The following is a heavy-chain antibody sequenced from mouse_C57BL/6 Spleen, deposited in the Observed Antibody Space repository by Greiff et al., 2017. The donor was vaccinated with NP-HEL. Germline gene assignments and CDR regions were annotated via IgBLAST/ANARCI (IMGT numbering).Heavy chain of an antibody. D-gene: IGHD1-1*01. CDR1: GYSFTSYY. CDR2: IYPGSGNT. V-gene: IGHV1-66*01. Sequence: VQLQQSGPELVKPGASVKISCKASGYSFTSYYIHWVKQRPGQGLEWIGWIYPGSGNTKYNEKFKGKATLTADTSSSTAYMQLSSLTSEDSAVYYCARSDYGSSLAAYWGQGTLVTVSA. CDR3: ARSDYGSSLAAY. J-gene: IGHJ3*01.